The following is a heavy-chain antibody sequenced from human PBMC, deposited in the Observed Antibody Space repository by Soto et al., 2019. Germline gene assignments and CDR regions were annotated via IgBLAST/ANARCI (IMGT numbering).Heavy chain of an antibody. Sequence: EVQLVESGGGLVQPGGSLRLSCAASGFTFSSYWMSWVRQAPGKGLEWVANIKQDGSEKYYVDSVKGRFTISRDNAKNSLYLQMNSLRAEDTAVYYCAKLRTRGSYWDNFDYWGQGTLVTVSS. CDR3: AKLRTRGSYWDNFDY. CDR2: IKQDGSEK. D-gene: IGHD1-26*01. V-gene: IGHV3-7*03. CDR1: GFTFSSYW. J-gene: IGHJ4*02.